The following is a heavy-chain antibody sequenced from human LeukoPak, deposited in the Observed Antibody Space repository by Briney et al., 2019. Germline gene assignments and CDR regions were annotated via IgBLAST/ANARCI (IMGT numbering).Heavy chain of an antibody. CDR1: GFTFSNYW. CDR2: INRDGRST. Sequence: GRSLRLSCAASGFTFSNYWMHWVRQAPGKGLVWVSRINRDGRSTNYADSVKSRFTISRDNAKNTVFLQMNSLRAEDTAVYYCALPLRDGDFYFDYWGQGALVTVSS. J-gene: IGHJ4*02. V-gene: IGHV3-74*01. D-gene: IGHD4-17*01. CDR3: ALPLRDGDFYFDY.